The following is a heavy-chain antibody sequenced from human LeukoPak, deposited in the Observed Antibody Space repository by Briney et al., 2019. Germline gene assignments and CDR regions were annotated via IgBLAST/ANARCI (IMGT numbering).Heavy chain of an antibody. CDR3: AKEGTGIHFDY. J-gene: IGHJ4*02. Sequence: GGSLRLSCAASGFTFSSNAIHWVRQAPGKGLEWVAEISYDGGNTYYADSVKGRFTISRDNSKNTLNLQMNSLRAEDTAVYYCAKEGTGIHFDYWGQGTLVTVSS. V-gene: IGHV3-30-3*01. CDR2: ISYDGGNT. D-gene: IGHD1-1*01. CDR1: GFTFSSNA.